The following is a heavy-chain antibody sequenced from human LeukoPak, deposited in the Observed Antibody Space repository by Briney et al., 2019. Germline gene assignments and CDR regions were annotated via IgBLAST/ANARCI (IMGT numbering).Heavy chain of an antibody. D-gene: IGHD3-3*01. CDR3: ATDRRGNYDFWSGYRLNAFDI. CDR1: GYTLTELS. V-gene: IGHV1-24*01. CDR2: FDPEDGET. J-gene: IGHJ3*02. Sequence: GASVKVSCKVSGYTLTELSMHWVRQAPGKGLEWMGGFDPEDGETIYAQKFQGRVTMTEDTSTDTAYMELSSLRSEDTAVYYCATDRRGNYDFWSGYRLNAFDIWGQGTMVTVSS.